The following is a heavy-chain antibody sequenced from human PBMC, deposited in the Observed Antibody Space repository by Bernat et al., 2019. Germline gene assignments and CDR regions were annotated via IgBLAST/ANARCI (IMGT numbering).Heavy chain of an antibody. CDR1: GFTFSSYA. Sequence: EVQLVESGGGLFQPGGSLRLSCSASGFTFSSYAMHWVRQAPGKGLEYVSAISSNGGNTYDADSVKGRFTISRDNSKNTLYLQMSSLRAEDTAVYYCVKDRRYGDYAFSYWGQGTLVTVSS. V-gene: IGHV3-64D*06. CDR3: VKDRRYGDYAFSY. D-gene: IGHD4-17*01. J-gene: IGHJ4*02. CDR2: ISSNGGNT.